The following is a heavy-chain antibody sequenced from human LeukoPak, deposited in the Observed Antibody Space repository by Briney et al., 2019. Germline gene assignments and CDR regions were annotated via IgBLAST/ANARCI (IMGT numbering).Heavy chain of an antibody. J-gene: IGHJ4*02. CDR3: ARGGRRYFDWLRDSLFDY. D-gene: IGHD3-9*01. V-gene: IGHV4-59*01. CDR2: IYYSGST. Sequence: PSETLSLTCTVSGGSISSYYWSWLRQPPGKGLEWIGYIYYSGSTNYNPSLKSRVTISVDTSKNQFSLKLSSVTAADTAVYYCARGGRRYFDWLRDSLFDYWGQGTLVTVSS. CDR1: GGSISSYY.